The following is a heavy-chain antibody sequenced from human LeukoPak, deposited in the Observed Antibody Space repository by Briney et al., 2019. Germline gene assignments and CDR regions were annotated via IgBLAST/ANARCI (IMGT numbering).Heavy chain of an antibody. CDR2: IRYDGSNK. J-gene: IGHJ4*02. D-gene: IGHD3-10*01. V-gene: IGHV3-30*02. CDR1: GFTFSSYG. CDR3: ARVEGSGSYYYSFNY. Sequence: GGSLRLSCAASGFTFSSYGMHWVRQAPGKGLEWVAFIRYDGSNKYYADSVKGRFTISRDNSKNTLYLHVNSLRPEDTAVYYCARVEGSGSYYYSFNYWGQGTLVTVSS.